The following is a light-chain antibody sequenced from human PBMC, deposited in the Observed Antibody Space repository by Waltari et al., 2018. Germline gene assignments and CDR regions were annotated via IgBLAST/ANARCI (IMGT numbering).Light chain of an antibody. CDR1: QDINND. CDR3: QKYDSVPLT. CDR2: AAS. V-gene: IGKV1-27*01. Sequence: DIQMTQSPSSLSTSVGDRVTITCRASQDINNDLAWYQQKPGKVPKLLIYAASNLQSGVPSRFSGSGSGTDFTLTIASLQPEDVASYYCQKYDSVPLTFGGGTMVEIK. J-gene: IGKJ4*01.